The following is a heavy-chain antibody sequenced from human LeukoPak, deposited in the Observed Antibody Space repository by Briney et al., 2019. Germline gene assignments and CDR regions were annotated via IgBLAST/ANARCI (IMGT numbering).Heavy chain of an antibody. V-gene: IGHV3-30-3*01. CDR2: ISYDGSNK. D-gene: IGHD6-19*01. CDR1: GFTFSSYA. CDR3: AREGYSSGWYPHYGMDV. Sequence: GGSLRLSCAASGFTFSSYAMHWVRQAPGKGLEWVAVISYDGSNKYYADSVKGRFTISRDNSKNTLYLQMNSLRAEDTAVYYCAREGYSSGWYPHYGMDVWGQGTTVTVSS. J-gene: IGHJ6*02.